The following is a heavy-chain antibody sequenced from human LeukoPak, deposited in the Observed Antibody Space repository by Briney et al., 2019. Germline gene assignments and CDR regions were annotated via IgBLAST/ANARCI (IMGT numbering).Heavy chain of an antibody. D-gene: IGHD3/OR15-3a*01. J-gene: IGHJ4*02. CDR1: GFTFDNYA. CDR3: RTGAAISYYCDS. Sequence: PGGSLRLSCPVSGFTFDNYAMSWVRQAPGKGLEWVSGISGTGGTTFYADSVKGRFTISRDNSKNTLYLQMNNLGADDTAVYGERTGAAISYYCDSWGQGTLVTVSS. V-gene: IGHV3-23*01. CDR2: ISGTGGTT.